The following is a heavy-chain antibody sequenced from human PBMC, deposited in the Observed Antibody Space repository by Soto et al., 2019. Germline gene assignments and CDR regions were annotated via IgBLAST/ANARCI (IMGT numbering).Heavy chain of an antibody. Sequence: EVQLVESGGGLVKSGGSLTLSCEASGFSFDYFGMTWVRQAPGKGLEWVSFISSSASYIYYADSVKGRFTVSRDNAKKSLNLQMSRLRAEDTAVYYCARSRSHWLASDSWGQGTLVTVSA. CDR2: ISSSASYI. J-gene: IGHJ4*02. V-gene: IGHV3-21*01. CDR1: GFSFDYFG. CDR3: ARSRSHWLASDS. D-gene: IGHD6-19*01.